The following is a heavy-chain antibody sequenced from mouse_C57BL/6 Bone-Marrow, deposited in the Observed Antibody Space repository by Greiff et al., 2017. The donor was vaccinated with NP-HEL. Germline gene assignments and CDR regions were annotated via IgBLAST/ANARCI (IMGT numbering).Heavy chain of an antibody. V-gene: IGHV1-66*01. J-gene: IGHJ2*01. CDR1: GYSFTSYY. D-gene: IGHD1-1*01. CDR2: IYPGSGNT. Sequence: QVQLKQSGPELVKPGASVKISCKASGYSFTSYYIHWVKQRPGQGLEWIGWIYPGSGNTKYNEKFKGKATLTADTSSSTAYMQLSSLTSEDSAVYYCARSDGTGVYFDYWGQGTTLTVSS. CDR3: ARSDGTGVYFDY.